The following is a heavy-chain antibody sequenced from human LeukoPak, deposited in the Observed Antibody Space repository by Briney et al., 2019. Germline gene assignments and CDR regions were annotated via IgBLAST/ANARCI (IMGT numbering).Heavy chain of an antibody. CDR3: ARGRRYGDAAFDI. D-gene: IGHD4-17*01. CDR1: GGTFSSYA. Sequence: SVKVSCKASGGTFSSYAISWVRQAPGQGLEWMGGIIPIFGTANYAQKFQGRVTITADESTSTAYMELSSLRSEDTAVYYCARGRRYGDAAFDIWGQGTMVTVSS. V-gene: IGHV1-69*13. CDR2: IIPIFGTA. J-gene: IGHJ3*02.